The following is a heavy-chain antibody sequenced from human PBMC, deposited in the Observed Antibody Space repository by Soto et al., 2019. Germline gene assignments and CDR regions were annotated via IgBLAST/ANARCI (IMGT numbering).Heavy chain of an antibody. D-gene: IGHD5-12*01. V-gene: IGHV4-59*01. J-gene: IGHJ4*02. CDR2: IYYSGST. CDR1: GGSISSYY. CDR3: ASLGDGYPYYFDY. Sequence: SETLSLTCTVSGGSISSYYWSWIRQPPGKGLELIGYIYYSGSTNYNPSLKSRVTISVDTSKNQFSLKLSSVTAADTAVYYCASLGDGYPYYFDYWGQGTLVTVSS.